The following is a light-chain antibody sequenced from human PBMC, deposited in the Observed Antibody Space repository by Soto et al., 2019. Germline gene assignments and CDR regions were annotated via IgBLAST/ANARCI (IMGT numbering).Light chain of an antibody. Sequence: QSALTQPASVSGSPGQSITNSCSGSSSDVGHDNFVSWFQQHPGKAPRLLIYDVSNRPSGVSSRFSGSKSGNTASLTISGLQAEDEADYFCTSYTSRNTLIFGGGTKLTVL. J-gene: IGLJ2*01. CDR1: SSDVGHDNF. CDR2: DVS. CDR3: TSYTSRNTLI. V-gene: IGLV2-14*01.